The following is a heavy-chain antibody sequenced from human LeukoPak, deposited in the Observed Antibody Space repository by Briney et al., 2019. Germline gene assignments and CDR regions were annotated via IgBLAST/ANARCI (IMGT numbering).Heavy chain of an antibody. J-gene: IGHJ4*02. Sequence: GGSLRLSCAASGFTFSSYWMHWVRQAPGKGLVWVSRINSDGSSTSYADSVKGRFTISRDNARNSLYLQMNTLRAEDTAVYYCATAHDDSGFDYWGQGTLVTVSS. D-gene: IGHD3-22*01. CDR1: GFTFSSYW. V-gene: IGHV3-74*01. CDR3: ATAHDDSGFDY. CDR2: INSDGSST.